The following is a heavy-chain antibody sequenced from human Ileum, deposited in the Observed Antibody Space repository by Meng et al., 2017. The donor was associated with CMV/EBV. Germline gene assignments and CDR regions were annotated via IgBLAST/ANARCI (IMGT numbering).Heavy chain of an antibody. V-gene: IGHV4-34*02. CDR3: APGFRSWIGTYSS. Sequence: QVQLQQVGGGLLKPSGTLSLTCAVYGGSFSGYFWSWVRQPPGKGLEWIGEINHGGSANYNMSLKSRVTISIDTSKNQFSLNLRSVTAADTAVYYCAPGFRSWIGTYSSWGQGTLVTVSS. J-gene: IGHJ4*02. CDR1: GGSFSGYF. D-gene: IGHD1-1*01. CDR2: INHGGSA.